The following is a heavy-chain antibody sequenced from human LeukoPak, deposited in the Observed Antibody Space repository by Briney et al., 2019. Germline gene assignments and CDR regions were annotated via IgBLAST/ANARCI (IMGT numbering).Heavy chain of an antibody. Sequence: SETLSLTCTVSGGSISSYYWSWIRQPAGKGLEWIGRIQSSGNTNYNPSLESRITISRDTSKNLFSLNLRSVTAADTAVYFCARDLGGGWFDPWGQGTLVTVSS. V-gene: IGHV4-4*07. J-gene: IGHJ5*02. CDR1: GGSISSYY. CDR2: IQSSGNT. D-gene: IGHD3-16*01. CDR3: ARDLGGGWFDP.